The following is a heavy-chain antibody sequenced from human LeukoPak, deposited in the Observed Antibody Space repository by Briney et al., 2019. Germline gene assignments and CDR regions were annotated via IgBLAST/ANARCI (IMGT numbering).Heavy chain of an antibody. Sequence: GGSLRLSCAASGCTFSSYEMNWVRQAPGKGLEWVSYISTSGGTVYYADSVRGRFTISRDNARNSLYLQMNSLRAEDTAVYYCARDEGSFDYWGQGTLVTVSS. V-gene: IGHV3-48*03. CDR2: ISTSGGTV. D-gene: IGHD2-15*01. CDR1: GCTFSSYE. J-gene: IGHJ4*02. CDR3: ARDEGSFDY.